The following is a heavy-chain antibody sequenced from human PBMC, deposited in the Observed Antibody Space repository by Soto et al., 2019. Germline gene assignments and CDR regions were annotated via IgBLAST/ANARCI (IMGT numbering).Heavy chain of an antibody. CDR2: ISGSGGST. D-gene: IGHD5-12*01. J-gene: IGHJ4*02. Sequence: QAPGKGLGWVSAISGSGGSTYYADSVKGRFTISRDNSKNTLYLQMNSLRAEDTAVYYCAKPRAGMATTDPFDYWGQGTLVTVSS. V-gene: IGHV3-23*01. CDR3: AKPRAGMATTDPFDY.